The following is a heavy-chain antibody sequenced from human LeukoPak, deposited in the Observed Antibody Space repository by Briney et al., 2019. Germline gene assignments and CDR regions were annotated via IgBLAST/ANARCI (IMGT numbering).Heavy chain of an antibody. J-gene: IGHJ5*02. Sequence: GGSLRLSCGASGFTFSRYGMNWVRQAPGKGLEWVAVISYDGSNKSYADSVKGRFTISRDNSKNTLYLQMNSLRPEDTAVYYCARDITTGTTRFDPWGQGTLVTVSS. CDR1: GFTFSRYG. CDR2: ISYDGSNK. V-gene: IGHV3-30*03. CDR3: ARDITTGTTRFDP. D-gene: IGHD1-1*01.